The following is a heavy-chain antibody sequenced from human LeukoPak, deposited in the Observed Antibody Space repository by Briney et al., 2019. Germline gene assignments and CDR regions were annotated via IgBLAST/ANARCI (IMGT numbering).Heavy chain of an antibody. V-gene: IGHV4-31*03. CDR1: GGSISSGGYY. CDR3: ARGGLSYYDSGTYYNYDY. D-gene: IGHD3-10*01. Sequence: SQTLSLTCTVSGGSISSGGYYWSWIRQHPGKGLEWIGYIYYSGSTYYNPSLKSRVTISVDTSKNQFSLKLRSVTAADTAVYYCARGGLSYYDSGTYYNYDYWGQGTLVSVSS. CDR2: IYYSGST. J-gene: IGHJ4*02.